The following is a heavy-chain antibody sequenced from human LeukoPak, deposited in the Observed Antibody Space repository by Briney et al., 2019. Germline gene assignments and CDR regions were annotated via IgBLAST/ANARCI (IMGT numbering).Heavy chain of an antibody. D-gene: IGHD3-10*01. CDR3: AKSNSGSYYSLDN. CDR2: ISGSGGST. CDR1: GFTFSSYS. Sequence: GGSLRLSCAASGFTFSSYSMNWVRQGPGKGLEWVSAISGSGGSTYNADSVKGRFTISRDNSKNTLYLQMNSLRAEDTAVYYCAKSNSGSYYSLDNWGQGALVTVSS. V-gene: IGHV3-23*01. J-gene: IGHJ4*02.